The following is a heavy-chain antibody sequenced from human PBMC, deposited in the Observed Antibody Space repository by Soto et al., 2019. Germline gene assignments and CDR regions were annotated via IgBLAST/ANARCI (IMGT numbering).Heavy chain of an antibody. V-gene: IGHV3-21*01. CDR2: ISSSSRYI. D-gene: IGHD2-2*02. CDR1: GFTFSSYX. CDR3: ASSFTVPAAIGY. Sequence: SGFTFSSYXMXWVRQAPGKGLEWVSSISSSSRYIYYADSVKGRFTISRDNAKNSLYLQMNSLRSEDTAVYYCASSFTVPAAIGYWGQGTLVTAPQ. J-gene: IGHJ4*02.